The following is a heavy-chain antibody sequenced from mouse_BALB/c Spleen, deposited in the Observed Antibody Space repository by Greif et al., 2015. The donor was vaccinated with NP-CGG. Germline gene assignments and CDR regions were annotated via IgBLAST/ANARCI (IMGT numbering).Heavy chain of an antibody. CDR2: INPSTGYT. Sequence: VKLQESEAELAKPGASVKMSCKASGYTFTSYWMHWVKQRPGQGLEWIGYINPSTGYTEYNQKFKDKATLTADKSSSTAYMQLSSRTSEYSAAYYCARSRVLLRIYAMDYWDQGTSVTVSS. CDR3: ARSRVLLRIYAMDY. CDR1: GYTFTSYW. J-gene: IGHJ4*01. V-gene: IGHV1-7*01. D-gene: IGHD1-1*01.